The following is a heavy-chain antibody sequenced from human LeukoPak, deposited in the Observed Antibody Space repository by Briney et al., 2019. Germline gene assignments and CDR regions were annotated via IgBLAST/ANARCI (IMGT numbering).Heavy chain of an antibody. CDR2: IIPIFGTA. V-gene: IGHV1-69*13. CDR3: ARGPGYCSGGSCYDDY. D-gene: IGHD2-15*01. J-gene: IGHJ4*02. Sequence: SVKVSCKAPGGTFSSYAISWVRQAPGQGLEWMGGIIPIFGTANYAQKFQGRVTITADESTSTAYMELSSLRSEDTAVYYCARGPGYCSGGSCYDDYWGQGTLVTVSS. CDR1: GGTFSSYA.